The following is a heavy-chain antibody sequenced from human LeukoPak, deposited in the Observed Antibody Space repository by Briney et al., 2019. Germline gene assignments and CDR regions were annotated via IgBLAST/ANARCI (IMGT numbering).Heavy chain of an antibody. CDR3: AVTFVGTTREFDY. J-gene: IGHJ4*02. D-gene: IGHD1-7*01. CDR1: GFTFSSYA. CDR2: ITNTGGNA. Sequence: PGGSLRLSCAASGFTFSSYAMSWVRQAPGKGLDWVSVITNTGGNAYYADSVKGRFTISRDNSKNTLFLEMNSLRGEDTALYYCAVTFVGTTREFDYCGQGTLVTVSS. V-gene: IGHV3-23*01.